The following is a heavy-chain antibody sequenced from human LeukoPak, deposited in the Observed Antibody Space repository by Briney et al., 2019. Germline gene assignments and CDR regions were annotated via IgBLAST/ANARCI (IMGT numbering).Heavy chain of an antibody. CDR3: AKDLLVTGSEYYFDY. CDR1: GFTFSSYA. J-gene: IGHJ4*02. V-gene: IGHV3-23*01. Sequence: PGGSLRLSCAASGFTFSSYAMSWVRQAPGKGLEWVSAISGSGGGTYYADSVKGRFTISRDNSKNTLYLQMNSLRAEDTAVYYCAKDLLVTGSEYYFDYWGQGTLVTVSS. D-gene: IGHD1-14*01. CDR2: ISGSGGGT.